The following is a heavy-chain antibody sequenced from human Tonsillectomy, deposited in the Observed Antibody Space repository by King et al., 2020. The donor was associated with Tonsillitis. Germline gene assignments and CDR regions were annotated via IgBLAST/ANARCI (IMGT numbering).Heavy chain of an antibody. CDR2: ISYDGSDK. Sequence: VQLVESGGGVVQPGRSLRLSCAASGFIFSSYGMHWVRQAPGKGLEWVAVISYDGSDKYYADSVKGRFTISRDNSKNTLYLQMNSLRAEDTDVYSCAKRGPYSSVWEGGDYFDHWGQGTLVTVSS. CDR1: GFIFSSYG. V-gene: IGHV3-30*18. CDR3: AKRGPYSSVWEGGDYFDH. D-gene: IGHD6-19*01. J-gene: IGHJ4*02.